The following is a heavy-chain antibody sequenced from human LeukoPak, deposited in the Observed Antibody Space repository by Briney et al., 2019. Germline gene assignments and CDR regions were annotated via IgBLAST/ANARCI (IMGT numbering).Heavy chain of an antibody. D-gene: IGHD1-7*01. CDR3: AKDRVGLSGTTVY. J-gene: IGHJ4*02. CDR2: ISGSGGST. Sequence: PSGGSLRLSCAASGFTFSSYAMSWVRQAPGKGLEWVSAISGSGGSTYYADSVKGRFTISRDNSKNTLYLQMNSLRAEDTAVYYCAKDRVGLSGTTVYWGQGTLVTVSS. CDR1: GFTFSSYA. V-gene: IGHV3-23*01.